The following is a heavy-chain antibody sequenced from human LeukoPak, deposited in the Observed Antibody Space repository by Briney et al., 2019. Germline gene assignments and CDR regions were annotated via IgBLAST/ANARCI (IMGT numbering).Heavy chain of an antibody. V-gene: IGHV3-23*01. CDR1: GFTFSSYA. CDR2: ISGSGGST. CDR3: AKDSPGYYYDSSGYPAEFDY. Sequence: GGSLRLSCVASGFTFSSYAMSWVRQAPGKGLEWVSAISGSGGSTYYADSVKGRFTISRDNSKNTLYLQMNSLRAEDTAVYYCAKDSPGYYYDSSGYPAEFDYWGQGTLVTVSS. J-gene: IGHJ4*02. D-gene: IGHD3-22*01.